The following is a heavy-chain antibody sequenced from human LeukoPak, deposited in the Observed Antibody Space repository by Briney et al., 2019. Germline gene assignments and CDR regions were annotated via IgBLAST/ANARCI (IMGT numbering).Heavy chain of an antibody. CDR3: ARRYSGSWTSPHFDY. V-gene: IGHV4-59*01. D-gene: IGHD1-26*01. J-gene: IGHJ4*02. CDR1: GGSISSYY. Sequence: SETLSLTCTVSGGSISSYYWSWIRQPPGKGLEWIGYIYYSGSTNYNPSLKSRVTISVDTSKNQFSLKLSSVTAADTAVYYCARRYSGSWTSPHFDYWGQGTLVTVSS. CDR2: IYYSGST.